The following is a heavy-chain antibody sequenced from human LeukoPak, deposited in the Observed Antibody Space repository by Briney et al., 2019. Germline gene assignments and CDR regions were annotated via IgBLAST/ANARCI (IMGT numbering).Heavy chain of an antibody. D-gene: IGHD1-26*01. J-gene: IGHJ6*02. Sequence: ASVKVSCKASGYTFSSYGISWVRQAPGQGLEWMGWISAYNGNTNYAQKLQGRVTMTTDTSTSTAYMELRRLRSDDTAVYYCAREGSGWELPAVYYYYGMDVWGQGTTVTVSS. CDR2: ISAYNGNT. CDR1: GYTFSSYG. CDR3: AREGSGWELPAVYYYYGMDV. V-gene: IGHV1-18*01.